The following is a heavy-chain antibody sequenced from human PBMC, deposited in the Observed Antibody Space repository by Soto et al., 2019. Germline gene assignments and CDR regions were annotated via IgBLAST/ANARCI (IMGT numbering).Heavy chain of an antibody. CDR3: AGHPESYNSWTYWYFDL. CDR1: GGSISISAYY. D-gene: IGHD1-20*01. J-gene: IGHJ2*01. V-gene: IGHV4-39*01. Sequence: SETLSLTCTVSGGSISISAYYWAWTRQSPGKGLEWIGTIYYTGGTFYNPSLQSRVSISVDTSKNQFSLKLTSVTAADTAVYFCAGHPESYNSWTYWYFDLWGRGTLVTVSS. CDR2: IYYTGGT.